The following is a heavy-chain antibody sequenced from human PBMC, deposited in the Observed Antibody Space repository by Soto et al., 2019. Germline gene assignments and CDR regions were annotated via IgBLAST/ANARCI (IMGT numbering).Heavy chain of an antibody. CDR2: IIPMFNTT. J-gene: IGHJ4*02. D-gene: IGHD5-12*01. Sequence: QVQLVQSGPEVKKPGSSVKVSCKASGGTFSSYAISWVRQAPGQGLGWMGGIIPMFNTTNYAQRFQGRGTMSADKATRTVCMELNSLRSEDTAVYYCARDKEMATITEFVYWGQGTLVTVSS. V-gene: IGHV1-69*06. CDR1: GGTFSSYA. CDR3: ARDKEMATITEFVY.